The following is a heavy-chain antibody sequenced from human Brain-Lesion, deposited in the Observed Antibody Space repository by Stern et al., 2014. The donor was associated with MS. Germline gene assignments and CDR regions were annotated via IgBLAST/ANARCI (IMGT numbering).Heavy chain of an antibody. CDR3: GRAGLDDTFDV. J-gene: IGHJ3*01. CDR2: IYYSGAT. CDR1: GGSVSSNRYY. Sequence: QLVQESGPGLVKPSETLSLTCSISGGSVSSNRYYWGWIRQPPGKGLEWIGIIYYSGATFYNPSLKSRVSISMDTSKNKFPLSLSSVTAADTAVYYCGRAGLDDTFDVWGQGTMVTVSS. D-gene: IGHD3/OR15-3a*01. V-gene: IGHV4-39*01.